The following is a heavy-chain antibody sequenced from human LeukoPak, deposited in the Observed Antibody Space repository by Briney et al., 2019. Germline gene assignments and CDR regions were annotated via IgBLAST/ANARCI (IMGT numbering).Heavy chain of an antibody. V-gene: IGHV3-9*01. Sequence: GGSLRLSCAASGFIFDDYAIHWVRQAPGKGLEWVSGISWNSDSIGYADSVKGRFTISRDNAKNSLYLQMNSLRAEDTAVYYCARGIQLWPTVDYWGQGTLVTVSS. CDR2: ISWNSDSI. D-gene: IGHD5-18*01. CDR1: GFIFDDYA. J-gene: IGHJ4*02. CDR3: ARGIQLWPTVDY.